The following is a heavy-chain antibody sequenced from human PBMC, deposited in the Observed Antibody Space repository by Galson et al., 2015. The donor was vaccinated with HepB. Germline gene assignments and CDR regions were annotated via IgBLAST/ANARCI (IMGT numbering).Heavy chain of an antibody. J-gene: IGHJ4*02. V-gene: IGHV3-15*01. CDR3: TTDTDYGDGLFDY. CDR1: GFTFSNAW. D-gene: IGHD4-17*01. CDR2: IKSKTDGGTT. Sequence: SLRLSCAASGFTFSNAWMSWVRQAPGKGLEWVGRIKSKTDGGTTDYAAPVKGRFTISRDDSKNTLYLQMNSLKTEDTAVYYCTTDTDYGDGLFDYWGQGTLVTVSS.